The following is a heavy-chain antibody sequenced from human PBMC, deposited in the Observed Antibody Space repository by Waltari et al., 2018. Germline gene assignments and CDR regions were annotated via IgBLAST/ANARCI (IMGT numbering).Heavy chain of an antibody. CDR2: INWNGGST. D-gene: IGHD2-2*01. V-gene: IGHV3-20*04. CDR3: AKEDGVVPAASNWFDP. J-gene: IGHJ5*02. CDR1: GFTFDDYG. Sequence: EVQLVESGGGVVRPGGSLRLSCASSGFTFDDYGMSWVRQSPGKGLEWVSGINWNGGSTGYADSVKGRFTISRDNAKNSLYLQMNSLRAEDTALYYCAKEDGVVPAASNWFDPWGQGTLVTVSS.